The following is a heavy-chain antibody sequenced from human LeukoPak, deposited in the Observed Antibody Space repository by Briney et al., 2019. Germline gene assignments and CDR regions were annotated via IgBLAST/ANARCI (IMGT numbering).Heavy chain of an antibody. V-gene: IGHV1-18*01. Sequence: ASVKVSCKASGYTFTSYGISWVRQAPGQGLEWVGWTSAYNGNTNYAQKLQGRVTMTTDTSTSTAYMELRSLRSDDTAVYYCATVVGATFLAFDIWGQGTMVTVSS. J-gene: IGHJ3*02. CDR1: GYTFTSYG. CDR3: ATVVGATFLAFDI. D-gene: IGHD1-26*01. CDR2: TSAYNGNT.